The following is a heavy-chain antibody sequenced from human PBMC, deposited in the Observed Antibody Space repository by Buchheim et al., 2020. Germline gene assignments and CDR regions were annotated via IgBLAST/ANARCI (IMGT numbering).Heavy chain of an antibody. V-gene: IGHV3-48*03. CDR3: AREYCSSTSCSYFDY. CDR1: GFTFSSYE. J-gene: IGHJ4*02. Sequence: EVQLVESGGGLVQPGGSLRLSCAASGFTFSSYEMNWVRQAPGKGLEWVSYIRSSGSTTYYADSVKGRFTISRANAKNSLYLQMNSLRAEDTAFYYCAREYCSSTSCSYFDYWGQGTL. CDR2: IRSSGSTT. D-gene: IGHD2-2*01.